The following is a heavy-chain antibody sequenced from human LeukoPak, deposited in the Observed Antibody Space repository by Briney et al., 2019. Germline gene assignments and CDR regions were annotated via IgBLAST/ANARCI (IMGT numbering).Heavy chain of an antibody. CDR2: INPSGGST. V-gene: IGHV1-46*01. Sequence: GASVKVSCKASGYTFTNYSMHWVRQAPGQGLEWMGIINPSGGSTSYAQKFQGRVTMTRDMSTSTVYMELSSLRSEDTAVYYCARGWQDAPFDYWGQGTLVTVSS. J-gene: IGHJ4*02. CDR3: ARGWQDAPFDY. CDR1: GYTFTNYS.